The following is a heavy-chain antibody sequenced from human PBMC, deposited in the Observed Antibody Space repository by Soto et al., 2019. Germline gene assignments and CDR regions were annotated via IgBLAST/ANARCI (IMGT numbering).Heavy chain of an antibody. CDR2: INAGNGNT. CDR3: ARDRIAVAGTSDYYYGMDV. V-gene: IGHV1-3*01. Sequence: ASVKVSCKASGYTFTSYAMHWVRQAPGQRLEWMGWINAGNGNTKYSQKFQGRVTMTRDTSTSTVYMELSSLRSEDTAVYYCARDRIAVAGTSDYYYGMDVWGQGTTVTVSS. CDR1: GYTFTSYA. J-gene: IGHJ6*02. D-gene: IGHD6-19*01.